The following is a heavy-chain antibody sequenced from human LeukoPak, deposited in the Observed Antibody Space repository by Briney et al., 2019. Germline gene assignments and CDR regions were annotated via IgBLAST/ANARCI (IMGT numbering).Heavy chain of an antibody. V-gene: IGHV4-34*01. CDR2: INHSGST. Sequence: PSETLSLTCAVYGGSFSGYYWSWIRQPPGKGLEWIGEINHSGSTNYNPSLKSRVTISVDTSKNQFSLKLSSVTAADTAVYYCARVRRITIFGVVINYYYYYMNVWGNGTTVTVSS. D-gene: IGHD3-3*01. CDR3: ARVRRITIFGVVINYYYYYMNV. J-gene: IGHJ6*03. CDR1: GGSFSGYY.